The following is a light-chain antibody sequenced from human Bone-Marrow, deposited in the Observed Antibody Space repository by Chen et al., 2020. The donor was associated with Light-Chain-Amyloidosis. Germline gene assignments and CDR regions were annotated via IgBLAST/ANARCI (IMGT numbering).Light chain of an antibody. J-gene: IGLJ3*02. V-gene: IGLV3-21*02. CDR1: NIGSTS. CDR2: DDS. CDR3: QVWDRSSDRPV. Sequence: SYMLNQPSSVSVAPGQTAMIACGGNNIGSTSVHWYQQTPGQAPLLVVYDDSDRPSGIPERLSGSNSGNTATLTISRVEAGDEADYYCQVWDRSSDRPVFGGGTKLTVL.